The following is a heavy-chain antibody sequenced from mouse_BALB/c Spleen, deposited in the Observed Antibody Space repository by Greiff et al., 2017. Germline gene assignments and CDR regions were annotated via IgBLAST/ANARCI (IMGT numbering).Heavy chain of an antibody. CDR3: AREDGNSDYAMDY. J-gene: IGHJ4*01. V-gene: IGHV5-17*02. CDR2: ISSGSSTI. Sequence: DVKLVESGGGLVQPGGSRKLSCAASGFTFSSFGMHWVRQAPEKGLEWVAYISSGSSTIYYADTVKGRFTISRDNPKNTLFLQMTSLRSEDTAMYYCAREDGNSDYAMDYWGQGTSVTVSS. CDR1: GFTFSSFG. D-gene: IGHD2-1*01.